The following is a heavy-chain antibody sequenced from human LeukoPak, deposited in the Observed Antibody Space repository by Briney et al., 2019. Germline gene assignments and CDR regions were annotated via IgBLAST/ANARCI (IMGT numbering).Heavy chain of an antibody. D-gene: IGHD2-15*01. Sequence: ASVKVSCKASGYTFTSYGISWVRRAPGQGLEWMGWISAYNGNTNYAQKLQGRVTMTTDTSTSTAYMELRSLRSDDTAVYYCARGQDPWSYNWFDPWGQGTLVTVSS. CDR2: ISAYNGNT. CDR3: ARGQDPWSYNWFDP. J-gene: IGHJ5*02. V-gene: IGHV1-18*01. CDR1: GYTFTSYG.